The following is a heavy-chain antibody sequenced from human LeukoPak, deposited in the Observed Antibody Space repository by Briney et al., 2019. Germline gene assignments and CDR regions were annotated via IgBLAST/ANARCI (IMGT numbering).Heavy chain of an antibody. CDR2: IYYSGST. D-gene: IGHD3-9*01. CDR3: ARGGILTGYYPH. Sequence: SETLSLTCTVSGGSISSYYWSWIRQPPGKGLEWIGYIYYSGSTDYNPSLKSRVTISVDTSKNHFSLNLSSVTAADTAVYYCARGGILTGYYPHWGQGTLVTVSS. CDR1: GGSISSYY. J-gene: IGHJ4*02. V-gene: IGHV4-59*12.